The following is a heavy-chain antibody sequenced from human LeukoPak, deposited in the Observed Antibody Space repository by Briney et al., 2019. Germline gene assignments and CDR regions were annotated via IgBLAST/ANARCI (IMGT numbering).Heavy chain of an antibody. Sequence: SVKLSCKASGGTFSDYAFIWVRQAPGQGLEVMGRIFPAFGSVTCAQKFHDRVTISADESTSTVFVEVNSLRFEDTAIYYCGRPYGSGNYYNLGLDSWGQGTPVTVSS. CDR3: GRPYGSGNYYNLGLDS. J-gene: IGHJ5*01. CDR1: GGTFSDYA. CDR2: IFPAFGSV. V-gene: IGHV1-69*13. D-gene: IGHD3-10*01.